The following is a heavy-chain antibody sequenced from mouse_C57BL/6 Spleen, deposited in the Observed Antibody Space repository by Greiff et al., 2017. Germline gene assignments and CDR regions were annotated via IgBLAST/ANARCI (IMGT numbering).Heavy chain of an antibody. D-gene: IGHD1-1*01. J-gene: IGHJ4*01. CDR1: GYTFTEYT. CDR2: FYPGSGSI. CDR3: ARHEAPSYYYGSSDYAMDY. V-gene: IGHV1-62-2*01. Sequence: QVQLQQSGAELVKPGASVKLSCKASGYTFTEYTIHWVKQRSGQGLEWIGWFYPGSGSIKYNEKFKDKATLTADKSTSTVYRELSRLTSEDSAVYFCARHEAPSYYYGSSDYAMDYWGQGTSVTVSS.